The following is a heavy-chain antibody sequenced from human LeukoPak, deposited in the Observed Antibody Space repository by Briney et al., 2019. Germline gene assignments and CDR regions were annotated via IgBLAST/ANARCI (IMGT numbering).Heavy chain of an antibody. V-gene: IGHV3-74*01. D-gene: IGHD1-26*01. CDR3: ARDIYSIAE. CDR2: IHSDGGTT. CDR1: GFTFSDYW. Sequence: GGCLRLSCVASGFTFSDYWIHWVRPAPGKGLVWVSLIHSDGGTTNYADSVKGRITLSRDNAKNTVYLQMNSLRVEDTAVYYCARDIYSIAEWGQGTLVTVSS. J-gene: IGHJ4*02.